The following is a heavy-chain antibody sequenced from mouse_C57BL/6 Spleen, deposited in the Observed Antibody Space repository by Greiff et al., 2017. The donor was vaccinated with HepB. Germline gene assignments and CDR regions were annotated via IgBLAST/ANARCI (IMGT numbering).Heavy chain of an antibody. CDR1: GYTFTSYW. CDR3: ARHYGNYVWYFDV. V-gene: IGHV1-69*01. J-gene: IGHJ1*03. CDR2: IDPSDSYT. D-gene: IGHD2-1*01. Sequence: VQLQQSGAELVMPGASVKLSCKASGYTFTSYWMHWVKQRPGQGLEWIGEIDPSDSYTNYNQKFKGKSTLTVDKSSSTAYMQLSSLTSEDSAVYYCARHYGNYVWYFDVWGTGTTVTVSS.